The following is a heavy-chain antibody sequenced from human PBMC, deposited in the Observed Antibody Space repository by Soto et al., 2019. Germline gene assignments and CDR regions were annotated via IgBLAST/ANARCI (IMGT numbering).Heavy chain of an antibody. V-gene: IGHV3-48*02. D-gene: IGHD5-12*01. CDR2: ISSSSSTI. J-gene: IGHJ6*02. CDR1: GFTFSSYS. CDR3: ARDLIPVATINGEDYYYYYGMDV. Sequence: GGSLRLSCAASGFTFSSYSMNWVRQAPGKGLEWVSYISSSSSTIYYADSLKGRFTISRDNAKNSLYLQMNSLRDEDTAVYYCARDLIPVATINGEDYYYYYGMDVWGQGTTVTVSS.